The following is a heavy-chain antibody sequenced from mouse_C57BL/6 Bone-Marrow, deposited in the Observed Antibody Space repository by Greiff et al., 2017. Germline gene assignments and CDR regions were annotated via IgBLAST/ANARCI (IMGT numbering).Heavy chain of an antibody. V-gene: IGHV1-5*01. J-gene: IGHJ1*03. Sequence: VHVKQSGTVLARPGASVKMSCKTSGYTFTSYWMHWVQQRPGQGLEWIGAIYPGNSDTSYNQKFKGKAKLTAVTSASTAYMELSSLTNEDSAVYYCTRCGYDPYWYFDVWGTGTTVTVSS. CDR2: IYPGNSDT. D-gene: IGHD2-2*01. CDR1: GYTFTSYW. CDR3: TRCGYDPYWYFDV.